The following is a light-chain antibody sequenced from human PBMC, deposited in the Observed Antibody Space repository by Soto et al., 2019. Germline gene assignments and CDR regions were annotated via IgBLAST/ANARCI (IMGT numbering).Light chain of an antibody. Sequence: DIQMTQSPSSLSASVGDRVTITCRASQGIRNDLGWFQQNPGKAPNRLIYAASSLQSGVPSRFSGSGSRTEFTLPVSSLQPEDFATYYCLQQSSYPPLTFGGRTRVEIK. CDR1: QGIRND. V-gene: IGKV1-17*01. CDR3: LQQSSYPPLT. J-gene: IGKJ4*01. CDR2: AAS.